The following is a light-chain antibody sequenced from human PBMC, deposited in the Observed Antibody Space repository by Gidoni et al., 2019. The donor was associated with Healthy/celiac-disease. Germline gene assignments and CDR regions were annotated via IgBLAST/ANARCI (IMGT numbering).Light chain of an antibody. V-gene: IGLV2-14*01. Sequence: QSSLTQPASVSASPGQSITISCTGTRSDVGGYNYVSWYQQHPGKAPKLMIYDVSNRPSGVSNRFSGSKSGNTASLTISGLQAEDEDDYYCSSYTSSSTLGVFGGGTKLTVL. CDR1: RSDVGGYNY. CDR3: SSYTSSSTLGV. J-gene: IGLJ2*01. CDR2: DVS.